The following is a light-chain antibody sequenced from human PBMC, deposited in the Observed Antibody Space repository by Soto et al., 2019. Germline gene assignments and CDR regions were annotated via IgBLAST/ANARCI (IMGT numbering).Light chain of an antibody. CDR3: SSYTTSNTRQIV. Sequence: QSVLTQPASVSGSPGQSITISCTGTSSDVGGYNYVSWYQHHPGKAPKLMIYDVNFRPAGVSNRFSGSKSGNTASLTISGLQTEDEADYYCSSYTTSNTRQIVFGTVTKVTVL. V-gene: IGLV2-14*03. CDR1: SSDVGGYNY. CDR2: DVN. J-gene: IGLJ1*01.